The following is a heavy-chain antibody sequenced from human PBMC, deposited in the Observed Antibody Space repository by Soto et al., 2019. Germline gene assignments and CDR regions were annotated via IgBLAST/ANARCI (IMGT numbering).Heavy chain of an antibody. D-gene: IGHD1-7*01. CDR3: VKGIGNCWALDY. J-gene: IGHJ4*02. Sequence: QVQLVESGGGVVQPGRSLRLSCAASGFTFSNYGMYWVRQAPGKGLEWVAFISYDGSSKFYADPMKGRHTISRDNSKNTLYLQMNSLRAEDTDVYYCVKGIGNCWALDYWGQGTLVTVSS. CDR2: ISYDGSSK. V-gene: IGHV3-30*18. CDR1: GFTFSNYG.